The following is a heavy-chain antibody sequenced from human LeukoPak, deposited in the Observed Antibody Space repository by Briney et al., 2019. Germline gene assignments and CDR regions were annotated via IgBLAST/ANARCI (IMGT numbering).Heavy chain of an antibody. Sequence: NPGGSLRLSCAAPEFTFSDYYMSWIRQAPGKGLEWVSYISSNSNTIYYADSVKGRFTISRDNSKNTLYLQMNSLRAEDTAVYYCVKSRVVRTTPFDYWGQGTLVTVSS. V-gene: IGHV3-11*01. CDR3: VKSRVVRTTPFDY. D-gene: IGHD4-17*01. CDR1: EFTFSDYY. CDR2: ISSNSNTI. J-gene: IGHJ4*02.